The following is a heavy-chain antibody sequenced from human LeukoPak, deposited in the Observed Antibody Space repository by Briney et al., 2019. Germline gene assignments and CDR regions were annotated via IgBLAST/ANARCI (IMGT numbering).Heavy chain of an antibody. CDR1: GFTFSSYW. D-gene: IGHD3-10*01. CDR3: AKDRRTYYYGSGSYSDY. CDR2: IKGDGSST. J-gene: IGHJ4*02. Sequence: GSLRLSCAASGFTFSSYWMHWVRHTPGKGLVWVSRIKGDGSSTSYADSVKGRFTISRDNSKNTLYLQMNSLRAEDTAVYYCAKDRRTYYYGSGSYSDYWGQGTLVTVSS. V-gene: IGHV3-74*01.